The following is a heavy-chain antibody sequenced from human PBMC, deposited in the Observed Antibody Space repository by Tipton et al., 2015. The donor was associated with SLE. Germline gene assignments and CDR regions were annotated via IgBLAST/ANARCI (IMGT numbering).Heavy chain of an antibody. CDR2: ISDGGGT. D-gene: IGHD2-21*02. Sequence: TLSLTCTVFGGSSSKYYWSWIRQPPGKGLEWLGYISDGGGTNYNPSLKSRFTISVDPAKNQFSLKLTSVTAPDTAVYYCARGMVTWRGAIIGVDVWGQGTTVNVSS. CDR3: ARGMVTWRGAIIGVDV. V-gene: IGHV4-4*09. J-gene: IGHJ6*02. CDR1: GGSSSKYY.